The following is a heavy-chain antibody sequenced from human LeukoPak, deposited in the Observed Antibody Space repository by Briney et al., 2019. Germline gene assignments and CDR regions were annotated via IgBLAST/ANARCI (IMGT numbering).Heavy chain of an antibody. J-gene: IGHJ5*02. CDR1: GFAFSDYW. CDR3: LQYNAGTT. V-gene: IGHV3-7*01. CDR2: INNDGGDK. Sequence: GGSLRLSCATSGFAFSDYWMSWVRQAPGKGLEWVANINNDGGDKYYVDSVKGRFTISRDNAKNSLYLQMTGLRADDTGVYYCLQYNAGTTWGQGTLVTVSS. D-gene: IGHD3-10*01.